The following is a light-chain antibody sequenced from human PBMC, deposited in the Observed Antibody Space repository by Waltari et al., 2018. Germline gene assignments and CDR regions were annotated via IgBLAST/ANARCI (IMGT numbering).Light chain of an antibody. V-gene: IGLV2-8*01. J-gene: IGLJ1*01. CDR3: SSDEGSDYPDV. CDR1: FSDIGSTNF. CDR2: AVN. Sequence: QSALTQPPSASGSPGQSVTISCTGTFSDIGSTNFVSWYQQRPGKAPKLIIYAVNKRPSGSPVRFAGSKTGNTTSVAVTGRQAEDEANYYCSSDEGSDYPDVFGTGTKVTVL.